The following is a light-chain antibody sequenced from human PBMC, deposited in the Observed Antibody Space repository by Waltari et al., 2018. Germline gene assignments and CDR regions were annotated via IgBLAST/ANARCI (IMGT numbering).Light chain of an antibody. CDR1: PSLLHSKGYNY. CDR2: LGS. J-gene: IGKJ1*01. Sequence: DIVMTQSPLSLPVTPGEPASISCRSSPSLLHSKGYNYLDWYLQKPGQPPQLLIYLGSNRDSGVPDRFSGSGSGTDFTLKISRVEAEDVGVYYCQQCYSTPWTFGQGTKVEIK. V-gene: IGKV2-28*01. CDR3: QQCYSTPWT.